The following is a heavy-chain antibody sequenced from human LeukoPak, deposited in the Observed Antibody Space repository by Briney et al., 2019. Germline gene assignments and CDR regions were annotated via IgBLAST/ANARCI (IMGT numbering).Heavy chain of an antibody. D-gene: IGHD4-17*01. J-gene: IGHJ6*03. CDR1: GYTFTGYY. Sequence: ASVKVSCKASGYTFTGYYMHWVRQAPGQGLEWMGWINPNTGGTNYAQKFQGRVTMTRDTSISTAYMDLSRLRSDDTAVYYCARDYGDYEPGRHHYYYYYMDVWGKGTTVTVSS. CDR2: INPNTGGT. V-gene: IGHV1-2*02. CDR3: ARDYGDYEPGRHHYYYYYMDV.